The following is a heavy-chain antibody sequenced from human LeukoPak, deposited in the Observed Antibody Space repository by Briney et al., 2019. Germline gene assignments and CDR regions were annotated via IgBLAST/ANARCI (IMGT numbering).Heavy chain of an antibody. D-gene: IGHD3-9*01. CDR3: ARGDYDILTGYLNYYYYYYMDV. J-gene: IGHJ6*03. V-gene: IGHV4-61*02. CDR1: GDSISSGDYY. CDR2: ISSSGST. Sequence: SETLSLTCTVSGDSISSGDYYWSWIRQPAGKGLEWIGRISSSGSTNYNPSLKSRVTISVDTSKNQFSLKLSSVTAADTAVYYCARGDYDILTGYLNYYYYYYMDVWGKGTTVTISS.